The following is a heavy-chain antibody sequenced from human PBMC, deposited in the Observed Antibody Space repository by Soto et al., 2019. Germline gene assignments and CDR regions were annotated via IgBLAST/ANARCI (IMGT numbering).Heavy chain of an antibody. CDR1: GYSFTNYG. CDR3: ARDRGVAPPVAGNTHYYYYMDV. Sequence: QDQLVQSGAEVKKPGASVTVSCKASGYSFTNYGITRVRQAPGQGLEWLGWISAFNGNTHYAQKVQGRVTMTTDASTSTAYMELRSLRSDDTAVYYCARDRGVAPPVAGNTHYYYYMDVWGKGTTVTVSS. D-gene: IGHD6-19*01. V-gene: IGHV1-18*01. CDR2: ISAFNGNT. J-gene: IGHJ6*03.